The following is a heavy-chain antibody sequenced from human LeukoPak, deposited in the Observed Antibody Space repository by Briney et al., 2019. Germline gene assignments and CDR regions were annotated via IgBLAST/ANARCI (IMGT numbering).Heavy chain of an antibody. Sequence: GGSLRLSCAASGFTFSSYAMTWVRQAPGKGLEWVSFITNSGSNTYYGDSVKGRFTVSRDNSKNTLYLQMNSLRAEDTAVYFCATRGDVIRVILVGFHKEAYYFDSWGQGALVTVSS. D-gene: IGHD3-22*01. CDR1: GFTFSSYA. J-gene: IGHJ4*02. CDR3: ATRGDVIRVILVGFHKEAYYFDS. V-gene: IGHV3-23*01. CDR2: ITNSGSNT.